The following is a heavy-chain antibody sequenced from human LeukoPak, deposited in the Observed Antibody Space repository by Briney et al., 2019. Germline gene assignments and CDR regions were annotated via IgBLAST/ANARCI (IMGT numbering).Heavy chain of an antibody. Sequence: PGGSLRLSCAASGFTFSSYALSWVRKAQGKGLGWVSAISGSGGSTYYADSVKGRFTISRDNSKNTLYLQMSSLRAEDTAVYYCAKQHIVVVTADIDYWGQGTLVTVSS. CDR2: ISGSGGST. CDR1: GFTFSSYA. CDR3: AKQHIVVVTADIDY. J-gene: IGHJ4*02. D-gene: IGHD2-21*02. V-gene: IGHV3-23*01.